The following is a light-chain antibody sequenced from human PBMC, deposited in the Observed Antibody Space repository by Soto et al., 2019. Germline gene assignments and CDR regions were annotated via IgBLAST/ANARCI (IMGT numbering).Light chain of an antibody. CDR1: QTIHHY. CDR2: AAS. V-gene: IGKV1-39*01. CDR3: QQTFSSQLT. J-gene: IGKJ4*01. Sequence: DIQLTQSPSSLSASVGDRVTITCRASQTIHHYLNWYQKIPGKAPKLLIFAASTLQDGVPSRFSGSGSGSDFTLTSSSLQPADFATYYCQQTFSSQLTFGGGTRLEIK.